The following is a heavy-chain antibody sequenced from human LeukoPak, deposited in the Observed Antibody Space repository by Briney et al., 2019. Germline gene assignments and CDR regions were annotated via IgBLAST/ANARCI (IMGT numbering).Heavy chain of an antibody. J-gene: IGHJ4*02. V-gene: IGHV3-30*04. CDR2: ISYHARDQ. D-gene: IGHD2-8*01. Sequence: GGSLRLSCTASGFTFSDHAMHWVSQAPGKGLEWVTVISYHARDQFYADTVKGRFTVSRDNSRNTLYLRMNSLRAEDSAVYYCAAQPCINGICYLDYWGQGTLVTVSS. CDR3: AAQPCINGICYLDY. CDR1: GFTFSDHA.